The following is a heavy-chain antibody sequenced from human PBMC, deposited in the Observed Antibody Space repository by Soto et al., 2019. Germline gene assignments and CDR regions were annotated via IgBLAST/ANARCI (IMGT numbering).Heavy chain of an antibody. CDR1: GGSISSSNW. CDR2: IYHSGST. D-gene: IGHD2-2*01. CDR3: ARGGGCSSTSCYAFDI. Sequence: SETLSLTCAVSGGSISSSNWWSWVRQPPGKGLEWIGEIYHSGSTNYNPSLKSRVTISVDKSKNQFSLKLISVTAADTAVYYCARGGGCSSTSCYAFDIWGQGTMVTVSS. V-gene: IGHV4-4*02. J-gene: IGHJ3*02.